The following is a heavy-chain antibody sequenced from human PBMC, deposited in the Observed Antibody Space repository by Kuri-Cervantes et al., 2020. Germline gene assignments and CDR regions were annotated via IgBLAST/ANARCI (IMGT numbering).Heavy chain of an antibody. D-gene: IGHD1-26*01. Sequence: GGSLRLSCAASGFTFSDYYMSWIRQAPGKGLEWVSYISSSASTIYYADSVKGRFTISGDNAKNSLYLQMNSLRAEDTAVYYCAPSQSGSYSRFDYWGQGTLVTVSS. J-gene: IGHJ4*02. CDR1: GFTFSDYY. CDR2: ISSSASTI. V-gene: IGHV3-11*01. CDR3: APSQSGSYSRFDY.